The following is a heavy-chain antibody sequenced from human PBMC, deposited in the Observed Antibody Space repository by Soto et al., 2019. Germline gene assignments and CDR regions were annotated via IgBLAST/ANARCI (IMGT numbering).Heavy chain of an antibody. V-gene: IGHV3-33*01. J-gene: IGHJ6*02. D-gene: IGHD2-15*01. CDR1: GFTFSSYG. CDR3: ARDRRARRYCSGGSCYSYYYYYGMDV. Sequence: PGGSLRLSCAASGFTFSSYGMHWVRQAPGKGLEWVAVIWYDGSNKYYADSVKGRFTISRDNSKNTLYLQLISLRAEDTAVYYCARDRRARRYCSGGSCYSYYYYYGMDVWGQGTTVTVSS. CDR2: IWYDGSNK.